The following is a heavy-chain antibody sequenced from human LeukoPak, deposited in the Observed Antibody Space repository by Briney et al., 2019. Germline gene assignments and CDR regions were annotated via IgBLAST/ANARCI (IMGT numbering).Heavy chain of an antibody. CDR1: GFTFSSSA. D-gene: IGHD1-26*01. Sequence: ASVKVSCKASGFTFSSSALQWVRQARGQSLEWIGWIVVGSGNTNYAQKFQERVTITRDMSTRTAYMELSSLRSEDTAVYYCAAEADSGSYMAYWGQGTLVTVSS. J-gene: IGHJ4*02. CDR3: AAEADSGSYMAY. CDR2: IVVGSGNT. V-gene: IGHV1-58*01.